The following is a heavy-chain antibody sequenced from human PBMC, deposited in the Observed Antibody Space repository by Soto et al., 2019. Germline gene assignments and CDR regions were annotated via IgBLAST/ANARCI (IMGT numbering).Heavy chain of an antibody. CDR1: GGTFSSYT. V-gene: IGHV1-69*02. J-gene: IGHJ4*02. D-gene: IGHD6-19*01. CDR3: ARSIVDSSGWDELAFDY. CDR2: IIPILGIA. Sequence: ASVKVSCKASGGTFSSYTISWVRQAPGQGLEWMGRIIPILGIANYAQKFQGRVTITADKSTSTAYMELSSLRSEDTAVYYCARSIVDSSGWDELAFDYWGQGTLVTVSS.